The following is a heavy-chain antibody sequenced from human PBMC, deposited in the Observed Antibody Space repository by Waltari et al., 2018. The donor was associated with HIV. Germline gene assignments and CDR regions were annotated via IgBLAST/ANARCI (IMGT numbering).Heavy chain of an antibody. CDR3: ARELSGSYVSES. Sequence: QVQLVQSGAEVKKPGSSVKVSCKASGGTFSSYAISWVRQAPGQGLEWMGRIIPILGIANYAQKFQGRVTITADKSTSTAYMELSSLRSEDTAVYYCARELSGSYVSESWGQGTLVTVSS. D-gene: IGHD1-26*01. CDR2: IIPILGIA. V-gene: IGHV1-69*04. CDR1: GGTFSSYA. J-gene: IGHJ4*02.